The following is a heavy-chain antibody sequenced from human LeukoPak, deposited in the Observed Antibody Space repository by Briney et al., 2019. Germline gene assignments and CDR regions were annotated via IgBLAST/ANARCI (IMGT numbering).Heavy chain of an antibody. V-gene: IGHV4-30-2*01. D-gene: IGHD5-24*01. J-gene: IGHJ4*02. CDR1: GGSISSGGYS. CDR2: ISHSGNT. CDR3: ARTSRDGYNLGFYFDY. Sequence: SETLSLTCTVSGGSISSGGYSWSWIRQPPGKGLEWIGYISHSGNTNYNPSLKSRVTISVDRSKNQFSLNLSSVTAADTAIYYCARTSRDGYNLGFYFDYWGQGTLGTVSS.